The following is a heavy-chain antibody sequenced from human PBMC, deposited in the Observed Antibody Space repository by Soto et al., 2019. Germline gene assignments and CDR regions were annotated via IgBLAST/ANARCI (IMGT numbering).Heavy chain of an antibody. CDR1: GYTFTSYG. CDR3: ARDGADRESYYFDY. V-gene: IGHV1-18*01. CDR2: ISAYNGNT. D-gene: IGHD3-16*01. J-gene: IGHJ4*02. Sequence: ASVKVSCKASGYTFTSYGISWLRQAPGQGLEWMGWISAYNGNTNYAQKLQGRVTTTTDTSTSTAYMELRSLRSDDTAVYYCARDGADRESYYFDYWGQGTLVTVSS.